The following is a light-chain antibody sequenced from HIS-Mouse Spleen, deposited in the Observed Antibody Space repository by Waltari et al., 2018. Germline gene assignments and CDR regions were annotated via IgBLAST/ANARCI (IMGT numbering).Light chain of an antibody. CDR3: CSYAGSSTYWV. CDR2: EGS. Sequence: QSALTQPASVSGSPGQSITISSTGTRSDVGSYTLFSWYQQHPGKAPKLMIYEGSKRPSGVSNRFSGSKSGNTASLTISGLQAEDEADYYCCSYAGSSTYWVFGGGTKLTVL. V-gene: IGLV2-23*01. CDR1: RSDVGSYTL. J-gene: IGLJ3*02.